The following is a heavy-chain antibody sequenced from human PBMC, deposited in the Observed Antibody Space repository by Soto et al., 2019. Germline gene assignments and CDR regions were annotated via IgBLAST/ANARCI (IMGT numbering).Heavy chain of an antibody. CDR1: GGTFSSYA. D-gene: IGHD2-2*01. CDR3: GRAVVVVPAAPYYYYGMDV. Sequence: SVKVSCKASGGTFSSYAISWVRQAPGQGLEWMGGIIPIFGTANYAQKFQGRVTITADESTSTAYMELSSLRSEDTAVYYCGRAVVVVPAAPYYYYGMDVWGQGTTVTVS. CDR2: IIPIFGTA. V-gene: IGHV1-69*13. J-gene: IGHJ6*02.